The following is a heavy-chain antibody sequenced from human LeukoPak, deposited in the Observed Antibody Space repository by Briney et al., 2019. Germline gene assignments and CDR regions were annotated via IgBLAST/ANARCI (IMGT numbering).Heavy chain of an antibody. Sequence: SETLSLTCTVSGGSISSYYWSWIRQPPGKGLEWIGYIYYSGSTNYNPSLKSRVTISVDTSKNQFSLKLSSVTAADTAVYYCARSAVQRWFDPWGQGTLVTVSS. CDR3: ARSAVQRWFDP. V-gene: IGHV4-59*01. D-gene: IGHD6-6*01. CDR2: IYYSGST. CDR1: GGSISSYY. J-gene: IGHJ5*02.